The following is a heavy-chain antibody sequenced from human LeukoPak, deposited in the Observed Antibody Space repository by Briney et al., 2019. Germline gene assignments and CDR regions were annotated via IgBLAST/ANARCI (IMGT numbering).Heavy chain of an antibody. V-gene: IGHV4-31*03. CDR3: ARKVPAATKAFDI. CDR2: IYYSGGT. CDR1: GGSISSGGYY. Sequence: SETLSLTCTVSGGSISSGGYYWSWIRQHPGKGLEWIGYIYYSGGTYYNPSLKSRVTISVDTSKNQFSLKLSSVTAADTAVYYCARKVPAATKAFDIWGQGTMVTVSS. J-gene: IGHJ3*02. D-gene: IGHD2-2*01.